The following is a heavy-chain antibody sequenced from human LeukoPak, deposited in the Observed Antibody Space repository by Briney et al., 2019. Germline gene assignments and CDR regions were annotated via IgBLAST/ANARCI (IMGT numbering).Heavy chain of an antibody. CDR1: GYTFTSYY. J-gene: IGHJ4*02. CDR3: ARDPVGNTMVRGVPFDY. V-gene: IGHV1-46*01. Sequence: ASVKVSCKASGYTFTSYYMHWVRQAPGQGLEWMGIISPSGGSTSYAQKFQGRVTMTRDTSTSTVYMELSSLRSEGTAVYYCARDPVGNTMVRGVPFDYWGQGTLVTVSS. CDR2: ISPSGGST. D-gene: IGHD3-10*01.